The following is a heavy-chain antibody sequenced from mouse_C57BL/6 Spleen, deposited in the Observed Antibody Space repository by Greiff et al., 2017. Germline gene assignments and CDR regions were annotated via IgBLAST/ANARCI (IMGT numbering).Heavy chain of an antibody. CDR2: ISDGGSYT. J-gene: IGHJ4*01. V-gene: IGHV5-4*01. D-gene: IGHD2-2*01. CDR1: GFTFSSYA. CDR3: AREGGIYYGYDNYAMDY. Sequence: EVKLMESGGGLVKPGGSLKLSCAASGFTFSSYAMSWVRQTPEKRLAWVATISDGGSYTYYPDNVKGRFTISRDNAKNNLYLQMSHLKSEDTAMYYCAREGGIYYGYDNYAMDYWGQGTSVTVSS.